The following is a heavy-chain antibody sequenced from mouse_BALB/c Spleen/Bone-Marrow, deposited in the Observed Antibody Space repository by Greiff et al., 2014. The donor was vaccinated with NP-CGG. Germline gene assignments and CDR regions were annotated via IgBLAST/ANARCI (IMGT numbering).Heavy chain of an antibody. CDR3: VREALWSFFTY. V-gene: IGHV1-4*01. Sequence: QVQLQQSGAELARPGASVRVSCRASGYTFTYYSMYWVKQRPGQGLEWIGYINPTSNYTNYNRNFKDKATLTADTSSSTAYMQLSSLTSEDSAVYYCVREALWSFFTYCGQGTLVTVSA. D-gene: IGHD3-3*01. CDR1: GYTFTYYS. J-gene: IGHJ3*01. CDR2: INPTSNYT.